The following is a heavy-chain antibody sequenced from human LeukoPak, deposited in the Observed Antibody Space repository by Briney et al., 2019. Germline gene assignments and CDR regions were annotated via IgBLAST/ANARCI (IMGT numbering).Heavy chain of an antibody. D-gene: IGHD3-9*01. Sequence: GGSLRLSCADSGFSFPKAWMCWVRQSPGEGLEWVGRIKGTDVGGTADYAAAVTDRFIISKDDSKKTMYLQMNSLKPEDTAVYYCSTMTGLRGARRWGQGTLVTVSS. V-gene: IGHV3-15*01. J-gene: IGHJ4*02. CDR2: IKGTDVGGTA. CDR3: STMTGLRGARR. CDR1: GFSFPKAW.